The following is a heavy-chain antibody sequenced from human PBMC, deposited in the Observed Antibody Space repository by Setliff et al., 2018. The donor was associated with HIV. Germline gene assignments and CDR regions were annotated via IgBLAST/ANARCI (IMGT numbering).Heavy chain of an antibody. Sequence: GGSLRLSCAASGFTFSTSTMNWVRQAPGKGLEWVAVVSYDGNIKYYGDSVKGRFTISRDNSKNTLYVQMNSLRAEDTAVYYCARDPTYYFDSSGPYDAFDIWGQGTMVTVSS. CDR2: VSYDGNIK. D-gene: IGHD3-22*01. V-gene: IGHV3-30*04. J-gene: IGHJ3*02. CDR1: GFTFSTST. CDR3: ARDPTYYFDSSGPYDAFDI.